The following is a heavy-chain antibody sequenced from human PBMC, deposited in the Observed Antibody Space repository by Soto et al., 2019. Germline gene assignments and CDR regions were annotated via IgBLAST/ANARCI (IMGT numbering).Heavy chain of an antibody. Sequence: SETLSLSCAVSGFFISSGNYWGWIRKPPGKGLEWIGSIFHGGNTYYNPSLKSRVTISVDMSKNQFSLKLNSVTAADTAVYYCARARWYDAFDVWGQGTVVTVSS. V-gene: IGHV4-38-2*01. CDR3: ARARWYDAFDV. CDR1: GFFISSGNY. D-gene: IGHD2-15*01. CDR2: IFHGGNT. J-gene: IGHJ3*01.